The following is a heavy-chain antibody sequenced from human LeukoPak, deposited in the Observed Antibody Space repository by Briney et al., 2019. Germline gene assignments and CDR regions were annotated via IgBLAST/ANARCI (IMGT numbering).Heavy chain of an antibody. J-gene: IGHJ4*02. Sequence: GGSLRLSCAASGFTFSSYAMHWVRQAPGKGLEWVAVISFDGSNKYYADSVKGRFTISRDNSKNTLFLQMSSLRAEDTAVYYCARAAVVTAMSFDYWGQGALVTVSS. CDR2: ISFDGSNK. V-gene: IGHV3-30*04. CDR1: GFTFSSYA. CDR3: ARAAVVTAMSFDY. D-gene: IGHD2-21*02.